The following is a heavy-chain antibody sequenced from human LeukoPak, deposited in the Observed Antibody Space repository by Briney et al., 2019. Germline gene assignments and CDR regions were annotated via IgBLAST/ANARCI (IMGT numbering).Heavy chain of an antibody. V-gene: IGHV3-23*01. J-gene: IGHJ6*04. CDR3: AKARYQFSGRGYYYGMDV. CDR2: ISGSGGST. D-gene: IGHD3-10*01. Sequence: GGSLRLSCAASGLNFKNYVLNWVRQAPGKGLEWVSAISGSGGSTYYADSVKGRFTISRDNSKNTLYLQMNSLRAEDTAVYYCAKARYQFSGRGYYYGMDVWGKGTTVTVSS. CDR1: GLNFKNYV.